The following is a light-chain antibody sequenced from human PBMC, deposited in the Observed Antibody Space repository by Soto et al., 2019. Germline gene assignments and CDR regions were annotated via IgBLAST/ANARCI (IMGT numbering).Light chain of an antibody. J-gene: IGLJ2*01. CDR1: SSNIGSNT. V-gene: IGLV1-44*01. Sequence: QSVLTQPPSASGTPGQRVTISGSGSSSNIGSNTVNWYQHLPGTAPKLLIYSHNQRPSGVPDRLSGSRSGTSASLAISGLQSEDEADYYCAACDDSLSAVVFGGGTKLTVL. CDR3: AACDDSLSAVV. CDR2: SHN.